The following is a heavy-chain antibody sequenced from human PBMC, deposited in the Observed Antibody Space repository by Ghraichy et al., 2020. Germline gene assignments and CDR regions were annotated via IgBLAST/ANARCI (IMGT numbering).Heavy chain of an antibody. J-gene: IGHJ6*02. CDR1: GDSISGSY. Sequence: ESLNIPCTVSGDSISGSYWSWIRQPPGKGLEWIANIYNSGTTNSNPSLKSRVTVSVDTSKNQFSLKLTSVTAADTAVYYCARCTNCYTVGRADYHHAVDVWGQGTTVTVSS. CDR2: IYNSGTT. D-gene: IGHD2-2*02. V-gene: IGHV4-59*01. CDR3: ARCTNCYTVGRADYHHAVDV.